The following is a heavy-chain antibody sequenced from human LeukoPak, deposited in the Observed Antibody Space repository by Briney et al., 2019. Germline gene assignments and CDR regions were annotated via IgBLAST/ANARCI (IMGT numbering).Heavy chain of an antibody. J-gene: IGHJ5*02. CDR2: LYVNGSP. Sequence: SETLSLTCTVSGDSISSAYWGWIRQSAGKGLEYIGRLYVNGSPNSNPSLKSRVTISVDTSKNQFSLKLSSVTAADTAVYYCASGRYSSGWYGNWFDPWGQGTLVTVSS. V-gene: IGHV4-4*07. D-gene: IGHD6-19*01. CDR1: GDSISSAY. CDR3: ASGRYSSGWYGNWFDP.